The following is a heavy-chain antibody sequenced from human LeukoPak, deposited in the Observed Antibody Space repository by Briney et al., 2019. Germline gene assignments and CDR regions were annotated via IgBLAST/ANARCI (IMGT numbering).Heavy chain of an antibody. Sequence: ASVKVSCKASGYTFTSYGINWVRQAPGQGPEWMGWISTYNGNTKYAQKFQGRVTMTTDTSTRTAYMDLRSLRSDDTAVYYCARGVLKEYYYYYMDVWGKGTTVTVSS. CDR1: GYTFTSYG. CDR3: ARGVLKEYYYYYMDV. CDR2: ISTYNGNT. J-gene: IGHJ6*03. V-gene: IGHV1-18*01.